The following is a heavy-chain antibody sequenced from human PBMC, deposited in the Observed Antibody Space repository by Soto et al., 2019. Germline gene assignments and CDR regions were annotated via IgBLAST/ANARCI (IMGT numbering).Heavy chain of an antibody. V-gene: IGHV1-3*01. CDR2: INAGNGNT. D-gene: IGHD3-3*01. CDR1: GYTFTSYA. Sequence: ASVKVSCKASGYTFTSYAMHWVRQAPGQRLEWMGWINAGNGNTKYSQKFQGRVTITRDTSASTAYMELSSLRSEDTAVYYCARDFDFWSGYEVYYYGMDVWGQGTTVTVSS. CDR3: ARDFDFWSGYEVYYYGMDV. J-gene: IGHJ6*02.